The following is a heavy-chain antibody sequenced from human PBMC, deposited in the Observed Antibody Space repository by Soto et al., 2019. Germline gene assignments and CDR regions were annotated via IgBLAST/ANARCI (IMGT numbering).Heavy chain of an antibody. V-gene: IGHV1-69*12. CDR3: ASRELAAAGRWFDP. Sequence: QVQLVQSGAEVKKPGSSVKVSCKASGGTFSSYAISWVRQAPGQGLEWMGGIIPIFGTANYAQKFQGRVTXXAXEXXSTAYMELSSLRSEDTAVYYCASRELAAAGRWFDPWGQGTLVTVSS. J-gene: IGHJ5*02. CDR1: GGTFSSYA. D-gene: IGHD6-13*01. CDR2: IIPIFGTA.